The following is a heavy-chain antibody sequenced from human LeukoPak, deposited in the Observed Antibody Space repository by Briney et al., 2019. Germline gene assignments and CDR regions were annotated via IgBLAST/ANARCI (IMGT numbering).Heavy chain of an antibody. CDR2: IYHSGST. Sequence: PSETLSLTCAVSGDSISSGPYSWSWIRQPPGKGLEWIGYIYHSGSTYYNPSLKSRVTISVDTSKNQFSLKLSSVTAADTAVYYCARANYDILTGWPGAFDIWGQGTMVTVSS. CDR3: ARANYDILTGWPGAFDI. J-gene: IGHJ3*02. V-gene: IGHV4-30-2*01. CDR1: GDSISSGPYS. D-gene: IGHD3-9*01.